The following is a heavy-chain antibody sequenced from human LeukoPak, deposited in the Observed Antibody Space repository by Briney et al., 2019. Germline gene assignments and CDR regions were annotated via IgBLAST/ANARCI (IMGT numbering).Heavy chain of an antibody. CDR2: INQDGSVE. CDR3: ARYPGDFYFDY. D-gene: IGHD2-21*02. CDR1: EFTISHYW. J-gene: IGHJ4*02. Sequence: PGGSLRLSCAASEFTISHYWMSWVRQAPGEGLEWVANINQDGSVEHYVDSVKGRFTISRDNAKNSLYLQMNSLRAEDTAVYYCARYPGDFYFDYWGQGTLVTVSS. V-gene: IGHV3-7*04.